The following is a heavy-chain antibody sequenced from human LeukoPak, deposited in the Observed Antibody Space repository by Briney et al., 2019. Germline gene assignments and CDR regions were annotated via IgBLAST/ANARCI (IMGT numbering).Heavy chain of an antibody. D-gene: IGHD4-17*01. CDR1: GYTFTSYA. Sequence: ASVKVSCKASGYTFTSYAISWVRQAPGQGLEWMGRIIPILGIANYAQKFQGRVTITADKSTSTAYMELSSLRSEDTAVYYCARDPTTVTKSYWGQGTLVTVSS. V-gene: IGHV1-69*04. J-gene: IGHJ4*02. CDR2: IIPILGIA. CDR3: ARDPTTVTKSY.